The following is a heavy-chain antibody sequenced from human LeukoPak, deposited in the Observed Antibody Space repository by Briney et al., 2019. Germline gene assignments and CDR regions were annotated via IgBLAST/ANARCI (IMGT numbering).Heavy chain of an antibody. Sequence: GESLKISCKTSVYSFTTYWIAWVRPMPGKGLEWMGIIYPGDSDIRYSPSFQGQVTISADKSISTAYLQWSSLKASDTAMYYCARQGTYYASGDYWGQGTLVTVSS. CDR3: ARQGTYYASGDY. D-gene: IGHD3-10*01. V-gene: IGHV5-51*01. J-gene: IGHJ4*02. CDR2: IYPGDSDI. CDR1: VYSFTTYW.